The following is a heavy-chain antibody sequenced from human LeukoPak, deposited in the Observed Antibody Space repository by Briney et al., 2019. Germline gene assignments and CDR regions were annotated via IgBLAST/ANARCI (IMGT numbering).Heavy chain of an antibody. V-gene: IGHV4-59*01. D-gene: IGHD3-22*01. CDR2: IYYSGST. J-gene: IGHJ4*02. Sequence: PSETLSPTCTVSGGSISSYYWSWIRQPPGKGLEWIGYIYYSGSTNYNPSLKSRVTISVDTSKNQFSLKLSSVTAADTAVYYCARDYYDSRGLDYWGQGTLVTVSS. CDR1: GGSISSYY. CDR3: ARDYYDSRGLDY.